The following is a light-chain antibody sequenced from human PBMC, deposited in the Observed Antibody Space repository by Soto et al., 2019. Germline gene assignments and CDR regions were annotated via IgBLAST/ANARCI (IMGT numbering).Light chain of an antibody. CDR1: QSVRTN. Sequence: EIVMTQSPATLSVSPGERVTLSCWASQSVRTNLAWYQQKPGQAPRLLIYGPSTRATGIPARFSGSGSGTEFTLTVSSLQSEDFAVYYCQQYNNWPPLTFGGGTKVDIK. J-gene: IGKJ4*01. CDR2: GPS. CDR3: QQYNNWPPLT. V-gene: IGKV3-15*01.